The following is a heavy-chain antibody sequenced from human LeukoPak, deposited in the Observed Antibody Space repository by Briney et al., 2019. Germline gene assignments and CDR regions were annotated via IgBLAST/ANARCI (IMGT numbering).Heavy chain of an antibody. Sequence: SETLSLTCTVSGASISSGGYYWSWIRQHPGKGLEWIGYISYSGSTYYNPSLKSRVTISVDTSKNRFSLELSSVTAADTAVHYCASLKEWLLEDWGQGTLVTVSS. CDR2: ISYSGST. J-gene: IGHJ4*02. CDR1: GASISSGGYY. D-gene: IGHD5-24*01. V-gene: IGHV4-31*03. CDR3: ASLKEWLLED.